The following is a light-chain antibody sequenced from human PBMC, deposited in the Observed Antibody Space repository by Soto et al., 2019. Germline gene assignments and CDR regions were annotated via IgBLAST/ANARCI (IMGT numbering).Light chain of an antibody. CDR2: SNN. CDR1: SSNIGSNA. V-gene: IGLV1-44*01. J-gene: IGLJ3*02. CDR3: AAWDDSLKGPV. Sequence: QSVLTQPPSASGTPGQRVTISCSGSSSNIGSNAVNWYQQLPGTAPTLLIYSNNQRPSGVPDRFSGSKSGTSASLAVNGLRSEDEADYYCAAWDDSLKGPVFGGGTQLTVL.